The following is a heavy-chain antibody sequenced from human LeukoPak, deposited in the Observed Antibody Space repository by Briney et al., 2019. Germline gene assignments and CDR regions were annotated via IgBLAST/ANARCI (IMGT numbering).Heavy chain of an antibody. CDR3: ARHPFATPFDY. CDR1: GFTFSSYS. Sequence: GGSLRLSCAASGFTFSSYSMNWVRQAPGKGLEWVSSISSSSSYIYYADSVKGRFTISRDNAKNSLYLQMNSLRAEDTAVYYCARHPFATPFDYWGPGTLVTVSS. V-gene: IGHV3-21*01. J-gene: IGHJ4*02. D-gene: IGHD2-15*01. CDR2: ISSSSSYI.